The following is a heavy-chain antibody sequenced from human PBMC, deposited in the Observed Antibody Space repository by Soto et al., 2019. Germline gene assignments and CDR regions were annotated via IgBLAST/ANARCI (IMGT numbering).Heavy chain of an antibody. CDR2: IIPLFRTS. V-gene: IGHV1-69*01. CDR3: ARVDGGNIDY. J-gene: IGHJ4*02. CDR1: GGTFSSYA. Sequence: QVPLVQSGAEVKKPGSSVKVSCKASGGTFSSYAISWVRQAPGQGLEWMGGIIPLFRTSNYAHKFQGRGTVTADESTSTVYLELGSLRSDDTAVYYCARVDGGNIDYWGQGTLVTISS. D-gene: IGHD3-16*01.